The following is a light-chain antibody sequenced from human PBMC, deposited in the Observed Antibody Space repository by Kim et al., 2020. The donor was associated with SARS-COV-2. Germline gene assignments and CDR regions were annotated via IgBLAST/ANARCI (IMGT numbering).Light chain of an antibody. Sequence: SLSPGERATLSCRASQSVSSYVAWYQQKPGRSPRLLIYDASNRATGIPARFSGSGSGTDFTLTISSLEPEDFAVYYCQQRADWLSFGGGTRVEIK. J-gene: IGKJ4*01. CDR2: DAS. CDR1: QSVSSY. CDR3: QQRADWLS. V-gene: IGKV3-11*01.